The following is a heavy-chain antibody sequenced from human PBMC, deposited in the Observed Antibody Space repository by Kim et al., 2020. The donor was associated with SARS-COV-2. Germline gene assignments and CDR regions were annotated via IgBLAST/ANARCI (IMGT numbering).Heavy chain of an antibody. CDR3: ARFNYGGL. J-gene: IGHJ4*02. CDR2: RGST. V-gene: IGHV4-34*01. Sequence: RGSTNYHPAPKSRVHISVDPSKNQFSLKLSSVTAADTAVYYCARFNYGGLWGQGTLVTVSS. D-gene: IGHD3-10*01.